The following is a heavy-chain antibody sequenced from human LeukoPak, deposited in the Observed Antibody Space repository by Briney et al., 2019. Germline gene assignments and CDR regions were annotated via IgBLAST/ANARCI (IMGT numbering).Heavy chain of an antibody. CDR2: IYQSGST. Sequence: SETLSLTCTVSGYSISSGYYWGWIRQPPGKGLEWIGSIYQSGSTYYNPSLKSRVTISVDTSKNQFSLKLSSVTAADTAVYYCASRYCTNGVCAPNWYFDLWGRGTLVTVSS. J-gene: IGHJ2*01. D-gene: IGHD2-8*01. CDR3: ASRYCTNGVCAPNWYFDL. V-gene: IGHV4-38-2*02. CDR1: GYSISSGYY.